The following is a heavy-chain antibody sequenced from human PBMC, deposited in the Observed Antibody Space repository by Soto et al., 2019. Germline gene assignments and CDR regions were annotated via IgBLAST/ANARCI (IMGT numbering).Heavy chain of an antibody. V-gene: IGHV3-48*01. Sequence: GGSLRLSCAASGFTFSSYSMNWVRQAPGKGLEWVSYISSSSSTIYYADSVKGRFTISRDNAKNSLYLQMNSLRAEDTAVYYCARDQNGYSNWFDPWGQGTLVTVSS. D-gene: IGHD4-4*01. CDR2: ISSSSSTI. CDR3: ARDQNGYSNWFDP. CDR1: GFTFSSYS. J-gene: IGHJ5*02.